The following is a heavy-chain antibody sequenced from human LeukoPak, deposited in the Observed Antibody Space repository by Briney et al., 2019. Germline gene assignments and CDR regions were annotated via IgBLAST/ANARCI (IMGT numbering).Heavy chain of an antibody. D-gene: IGHD3-22*01. J-gene: IGHJ3*02. Sequence: SETLSLTCNVSGGSISSDYWTWVRQPPGKGLEWIGNIYYSGSTNYNPSLKSRVTISVDTSKNQFSLKLNSVTAADTAVYYCARRRDYYDSRGYYAFDMWGHGTMVTVSS. CDR2: IYYSGST. CDR3: ARRRDYYDSRGYYAFDM. V-gene: IGHV4-59*01. CDR1: GGSISSDY.